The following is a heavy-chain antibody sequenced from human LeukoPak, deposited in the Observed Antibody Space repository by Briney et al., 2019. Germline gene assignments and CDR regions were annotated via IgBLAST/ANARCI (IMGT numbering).Heavy chain of an antibody. J-gene: IGHJ4*02. CDR3: AKPSRTYYYDSSGYLDY. Sequence: GGSLRLSCTASGFTFGDYAMSWVRQAPGKGLEWVSAISGSGGSTYYADSVKGRFTISRDNSKNTLYLQMNSLRAEDTAVYYCAKPSRTYYYDSSGYLDYWGQGTLVTVSS. CDR2: ISGSGGST. D-gene: IGHD3-22*01. CDR1: GFTFGDYA. V-gene: IGHV3-23*01.